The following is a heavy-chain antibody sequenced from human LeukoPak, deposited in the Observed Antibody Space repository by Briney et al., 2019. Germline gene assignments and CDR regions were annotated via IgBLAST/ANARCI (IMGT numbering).Heavy chain of an antibody. CDR3: ARDGGYYGSGSYYPLRP. J-gene: IGHJ5*02. V-gene: IGHV1-46*01. D-gene: IGHD3-10*01. CDR2: INPSGGST. CDR1: GYTFTSYY. Sequence: GASVKVSCKASGYTFTSYYMHWVRQAPGQGLEWMGIINPSGGSTSYAQKFQGRVTMTRDTSTSTVYMELSSLRSEDTAVYYCARDGGYYGSGSYYPLRPWGQGTLVTVSS.